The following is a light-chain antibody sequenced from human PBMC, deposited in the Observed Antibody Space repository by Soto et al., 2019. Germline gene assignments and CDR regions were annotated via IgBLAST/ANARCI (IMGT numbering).Light chain of an antibody. CDR1: QSVSSN. J-gene: IGKJ5*01. Sequence: EIVMTQSPATLSVSPGERATLSCRASQSVSSNLAWYQQKPGQAPRLLIYGASTRATGIPARFSGSRSGTEFTLTISSLQSEDFAVYYCQQYNNLPPTFGQGTRPEIK. CDR3: QQYNNLPPT. V-gene: IGKV3-15*01. CDR2: GAS.